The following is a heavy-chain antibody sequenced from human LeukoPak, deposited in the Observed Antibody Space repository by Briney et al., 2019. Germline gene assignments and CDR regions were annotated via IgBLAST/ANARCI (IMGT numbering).Heavy chain of an antibody. V-gene: IGHV3-30*18. CDR1: GFIFSSYG. J-gene: IGHJ4*02. Sequence: PGRSLRLSCAASGFIFSSYGMHWVRQAPGKGLEWVAVISYDGSDKYYADSVKGRFTISRDNSKNTLYLQMNSLRAEDTAVYYCAKSYSENYGANWGQGTLVTVSS. CDR3: AKSYSENYGAN. CDR2: ISYDGSDK. D-gene: IGHD1-26*01.